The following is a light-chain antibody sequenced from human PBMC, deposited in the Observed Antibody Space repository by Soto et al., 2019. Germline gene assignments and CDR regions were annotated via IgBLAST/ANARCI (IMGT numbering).Light chain of an antibody. V-gene: IGKV1-5*03. CDR3: QQYNSYLT. CDR1: QSISSW. Sequence: DIQMTQSPSTLSASVGDRVIITCRASQSISSWLAWYQQKPGKAPKLLIYKASSLESGVPSRFSGSGSGTEFTLTISSLQPDDFATYYCQQYNSYLTFGPGTKVEIK. CDR2: KAS. J-gene: IGKJ3*01.